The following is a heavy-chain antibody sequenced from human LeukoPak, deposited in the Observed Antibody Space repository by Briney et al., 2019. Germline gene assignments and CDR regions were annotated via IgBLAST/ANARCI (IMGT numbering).Heavy chain of an antibody. CDR3: ARHGGTTVVTLDY. V-gene: IGHV5-51*01. CDR2: IYPGDSDT. J-gene: IGHJ4*02. D-gene: IGHD4-23*01. CDR1: GYGFTSYW. Sequence: GESLKISCKGSGYGFTSYWIGWVRQMPGKGLEWMGIIYPGDSDTRYSPSFRGQVTISADKSISTAYLQWSSLKASDTAMYYCARHGGTTVVTLDYWGQGTLVTVSS.